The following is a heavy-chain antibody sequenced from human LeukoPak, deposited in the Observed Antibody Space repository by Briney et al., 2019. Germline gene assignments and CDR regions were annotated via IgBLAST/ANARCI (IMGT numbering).Heavy chain of an antibody. J-gene: IGHJ3*02. D-gene: IGHD3-3*01. CDR3: ARPEKSGYSPYVFDI. Sequence: GGSLRLSCAASGFTFSSYSMNWVRQAPGKGLEWVSYISPSSTIMYYADSVRGRFTISRDNAKNSLYLQMNSLSAEDTAVYYCARPEKSGYSPYVFDIWGRGTMVTVSS. CDR2: ISPSSTIM. V-gene: IGHV3-48*01. CDR1: GFTFSSYS.